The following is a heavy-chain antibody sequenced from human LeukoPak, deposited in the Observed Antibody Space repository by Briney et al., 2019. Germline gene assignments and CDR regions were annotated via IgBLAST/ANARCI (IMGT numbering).Heavy chain of an antibody. CDR3: ARLASSSWPLYYYYGMDV. D-gene: IGHD6-13*01. V-gene: IGHV1-8*01. CDR2: MNPNNGNT. J-gene: IGHJ6*02. Sequence: ASVKVSCKASGYTFTSYDINWVRQATGQGHEWMGWMNPNNGNTGYAQKFQGRVTMTRSTSISTAYMELSSLRSEDTAVYYCARLASSSWPLYYYYGMDVWGQGTTVTVSS. CDR1: GYTFTSYD.